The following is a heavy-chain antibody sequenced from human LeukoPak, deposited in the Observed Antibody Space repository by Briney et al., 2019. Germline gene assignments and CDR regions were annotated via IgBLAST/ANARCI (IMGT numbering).Heavy chain of an antibody. CDR3: ARAGDKRGYSYGYFDY. V-gene: IGHV4-34*01. CDR2: INHSGST. J-gene: IGHJ4*02. CDR1: GGSFSGYY. D-gene: IGHD5-18*01. Sequence: SENLSLTCAVYGGSFSGYYWSWIRHPPGKGLEWIGEINHSGSTNYNPSLKSRVTISVDTSKNQFSLKLSSVTAADTAVYYCARAGDKRGYSYGYFDYWGQGTLVTVSS.